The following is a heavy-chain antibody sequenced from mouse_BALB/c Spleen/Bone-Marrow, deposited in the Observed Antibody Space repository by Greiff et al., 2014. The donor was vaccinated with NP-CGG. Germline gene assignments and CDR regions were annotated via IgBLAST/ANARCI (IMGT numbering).Heavy chain of an antibody. CDR2: IDPANGNT. J-gene: IGHJ3*01. D-gene: IGHD2-4*01. CDR3: AVYDYEGFAY. CDR1: GFNIKDTY. V-gene: IGHV14-3*02. Sequence: EVQLQQSGAELVKPGASVKLSCTASGFNIKDTYMHWVKQRPEQGLEWIGRIDPANGNTKYDPEFQGRATITADTSSNTAYLQLSSLTSEDTAVYYCAVYDYEGFAYWGQGTLVTVSA.